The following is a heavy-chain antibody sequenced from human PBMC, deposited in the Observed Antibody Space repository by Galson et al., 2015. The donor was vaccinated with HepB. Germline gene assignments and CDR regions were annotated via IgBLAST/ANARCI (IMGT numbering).Heavy chain of an antibody. CDR1: GYTFTSYG. CDR2: ISAYNGNT. Sequence: SVKVSCKASGYTFTSYGISWVRQAPGQGLEWMGWISAYNGNTNYAQKLQGRVTMTTDTSTSTAYMELRSLRSDDTAVYYCARVIQDIVGAIYNWFDPWGQGTLVTVSS. J-gene: IGHJ5*02. D-gene: IGHD1-26*01. CDR3: ARVIQDIVGAIYNWFDP. V-gene: IGHV1-18*01.